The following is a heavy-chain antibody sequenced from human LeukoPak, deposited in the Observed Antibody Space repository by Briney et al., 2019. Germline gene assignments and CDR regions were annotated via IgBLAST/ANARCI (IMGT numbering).Heavy chain of an antibody. CDR2: IYSGGSST. J-gene: IGHJ2*01. V-gene: IGHV3-66*01. Sequence: GGSLRLSCAASGFTVSTNYMSWVRQAPGRGLEWVSVIYSGGSSTYYADAVKGRFTISRDNSKNTLYLQMNSLRAEDTAVYYCARDFYGGNSEVVSWHFDLWGRGTLVSVSS. CDR1: GFTVSTNY. CDR3: ARDFYGGNSEVVSWHFDL. D-gene: IGHD4-23*01.